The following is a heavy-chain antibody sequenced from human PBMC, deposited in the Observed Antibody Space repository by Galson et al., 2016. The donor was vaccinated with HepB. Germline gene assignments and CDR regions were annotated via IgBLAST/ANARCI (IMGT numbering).Heavy chain of an antibody. CDR1: GFSFSDYA. J-gene: IGHJ4*02. CDR2: ISSDGDNK. Sequence: SLRLSCAVSGFSFSDYAMSWVRQGPGKRLEWVSTISSDGDNKHYLDSVKGRFTVSRDNSKNTLDLQMNSLRAEDTAVYYCTNDVRLVMFGLWGRGTLVTVSS. CDR3: TNDVRLVMFGL. V-gene: IGHV3-23*01. D-gene: IGHD3-16*01.